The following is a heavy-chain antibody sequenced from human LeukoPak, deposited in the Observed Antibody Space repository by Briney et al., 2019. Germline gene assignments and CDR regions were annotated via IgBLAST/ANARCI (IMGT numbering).Heavy chain of an antibody. J-gene: IGHJ5*02. CDR3: ARAKVAGYYGSGESWFDP. CDR2: IYTSGTT. CDR1: GFTVSINY. D-gene: IGHD3-10*01. V-gene: IGHV3-66*01. Sequence: GGSLRLSCAASGFTVSINYMSWVRQAPGKGLEWVSVIYTSGTTYYADSVKGRFTISRDNSKNTLYLQMNSLRAEDTAVYYCARAKVAGYYGSGESWFDPWGQGTLVTVSS.